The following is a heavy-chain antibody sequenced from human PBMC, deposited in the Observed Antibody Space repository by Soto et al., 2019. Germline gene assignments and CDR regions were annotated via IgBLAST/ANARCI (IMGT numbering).Heavy chain of an antibody. CDR1: GYTFTSYG. Sequence: QVQLVQSGAEVKKPGASVKVSCKASGYTFTSYGISWVRQAPGQGLEWMGWISAYNGITNYAQKLQGRVTMTTDTSTSTAYMELRSPRSDDTAVYYCARDPTIFGVVQNYGMDVWGQGTTVTVSS. J-gene: IGHJ6*02. CDR3: ARDPTIFGVVQNYGMDV. D-gene: IGHD3-3*01. CDR2: ISAYNGIT. V-gene: IGHV1-18*01.